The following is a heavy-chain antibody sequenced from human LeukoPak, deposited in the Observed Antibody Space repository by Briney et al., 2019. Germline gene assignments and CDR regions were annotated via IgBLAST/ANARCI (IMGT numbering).Heavy chain of an antibody. CDR2: INWNGGST. Sequence: GGSLRLSCAASGFTFDDYGMSWVRQAPGKGLEWVSGINWNGGSTGYADSVKGRFTISRDNAKNSLYLQMNSLRAEDTALYYCARKGYYDSSGFENYWGQGTLVTVSS. V-gene: IGHV3-20*04. CDR3: ARKGYYDSSGFENY. J-gene: IGHJ4*02. D-gene: IGHD3-22*01. CDR1: GFTFDDYG.